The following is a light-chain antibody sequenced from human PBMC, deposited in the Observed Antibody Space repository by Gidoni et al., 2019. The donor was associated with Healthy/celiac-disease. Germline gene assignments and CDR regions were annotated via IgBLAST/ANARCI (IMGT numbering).Light chain of an antibody. J-gene: IGKJ3*01. CDR3: QQANSFPL. V-gene: IGKV1-12*01. CDR2: AAS. CDR1: QGSSSW. Sequence: DIQMTQSPSSVSAPVGDRVTITCRASQGSSSWLAWYQQKPGKAPKLLSYAASSLQSGVPSRFSGSGSGTDFTLTISSLQPEDFATYYCQQANSFPLFGPGTKVEIK.